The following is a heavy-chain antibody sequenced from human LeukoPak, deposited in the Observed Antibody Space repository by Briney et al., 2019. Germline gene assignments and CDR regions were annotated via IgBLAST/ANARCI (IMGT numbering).Heavy chain of an antibody. Sequence: QPGGFLRLSCAASGFPFSTSAISWVRQAPGKGLEWVSGISGSGGSTYYADSVKGRFTISRDNSKNTLYLQMNSLRAEDTAVYYCSSMDVWGKGTMVTVSS. CDR3: SSMDV. V-gene: IGHV3-23*01. D-gene: IGHD6-13*01. CDR1: GFPFSTSA. CDR2: ISGSGGST. J-gene: IGHJ6*03.